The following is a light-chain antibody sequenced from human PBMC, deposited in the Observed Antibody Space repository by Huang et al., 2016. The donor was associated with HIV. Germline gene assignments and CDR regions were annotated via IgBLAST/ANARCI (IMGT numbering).Light chain of an antibody. V-gene: IGKV1-5*03. CDR2: KVS. CDR3: QQQWT. CDR1: HRISSW. Sequence: GDRVTITCRTSHRISSWLAWYQQKPGKAPNLLISKVSNLESGVPSRFSGNGSGTEFTLTISGLQPDDLATYYCQQQWTFGQGTKVEI. J-gene: IGKJ1*01.